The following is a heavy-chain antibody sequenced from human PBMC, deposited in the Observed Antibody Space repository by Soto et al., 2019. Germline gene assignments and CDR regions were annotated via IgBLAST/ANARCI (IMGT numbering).Heavy chain of an antibody. J-gene: IGHJ4*02. CDR2: IHYSGATP. Sequence: QVQLVQSGAEVKRPGASVKVSCKASGYTFTNYYMHWVRQAPGQGLEWMGVIHYSGATPTYAQKFKGRVTMARDTSKSTVYVELSSLTSEDTAVYYCARGGHDVATIGSFDYWGQGTLVTVSS. D-gene: IGHD1-1*01. V-gene: IGHV1-46*01. CDR3: ARGGHDVATIGSFDY. CDR1: GYTFTNYY.